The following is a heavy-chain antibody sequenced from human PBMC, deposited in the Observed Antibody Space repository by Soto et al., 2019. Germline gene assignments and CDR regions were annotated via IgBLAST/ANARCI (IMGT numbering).Heavy chain of an antibody. CDR2: ISSSSSTI. CDR1: GFTFSSYS. V-gene: IGHV3-48*02. Sequence: GGSLRLSCAASGFTFSSYSMNWVRQAPGKGLEWVSYISSSSSTIYYADSVKGRFTISRDNAKNSLYLQMNSLRDEDTAVYYCARGERCSSTSCYSHHYYGMDVWGQGTTVTVSS. J-gene: IGHJ6*02. D-gene: IGHD2-2*01. CDR3: ARGERCSSTSCYSHHYYGMDV.